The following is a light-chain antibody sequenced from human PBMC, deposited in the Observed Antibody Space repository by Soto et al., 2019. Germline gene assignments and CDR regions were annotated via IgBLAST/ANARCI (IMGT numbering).Light chain of an antibody. V-gene: IGLV2-14*03. Sequence: QSALTQPASVSGSPGQSIAISCTGTSSDVGGFNYVSWYQQHPGKAPKFMIYDVSSRPSGVSDRFSGSKSGNTASLTISGLQAEDEADYYCASYTTSSTYVVGTGTKLTVL. J-gene: IGLJ1*01. CDR3: ASYTTSSTYV. CDR2: DVS. CDR1: SSDVGGFNY.